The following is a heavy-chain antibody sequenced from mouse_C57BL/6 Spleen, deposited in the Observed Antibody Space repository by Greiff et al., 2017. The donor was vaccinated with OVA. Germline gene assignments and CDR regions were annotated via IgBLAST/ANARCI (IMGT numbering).Heavy chain of an antibody. Sequence: EVQLQESGGGLVKPGGSLKLSCAASGFTFSSYAMSWVRQTPEKRLEWVATISDGGSYTYYPDNVKGRFTISRDNAKNNLYLQMSHLKSEATAMYYCARDRAGTGYFDVWGTGTTVTVSS. CDR3: ARDRAGTGYFDV. J-gene: IGHJ1*03. D-gene: IGHD3-3*01. V-gene: IGHV5-4*01. CDR1: GFTFSSYA. CDR2: ISDGGSYT.